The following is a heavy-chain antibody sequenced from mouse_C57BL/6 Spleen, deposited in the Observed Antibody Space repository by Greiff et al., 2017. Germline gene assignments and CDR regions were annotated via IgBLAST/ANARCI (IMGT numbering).Heavy chain of an antibody. CDR2: ISYDGSN. CDR1: GYSITSGYY. Sequence: EVQLQQSGPGLVKPSQSLSLTCSVTGYSITSGYYWNWIRQFPGNKLEWMGYISYDGSNNYNPSLKNRISITRDTSKNQFFLKLNSVTTEDTDTYYCARGGIYYGPQFAYWGQGTLVTVSA. J-gene: IGHJ3*01. CDR3: ARGGIYYGPQFAY. V-gene: IGHV3-6*01. D-gene: IGHD2-1*01.